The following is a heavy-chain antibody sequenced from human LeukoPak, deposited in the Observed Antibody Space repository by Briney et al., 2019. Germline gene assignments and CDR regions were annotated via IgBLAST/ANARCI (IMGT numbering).Heavy chain of an antibody. CDR3: ARRALDVVVPAAMEPFDY. CDR1: GYTFTSYY. Sequence: SVKASCKASGYTFTSYYMHWVRQAPGQGLEWMGGIIPIFGTANYAQKFQGRVTITADESTSTAYMELSSLRSEDTAVYYCARRALDVVVPAAMEPFDYWGQGTLVTVSS. CDR2: IIPIFGTA. J-gene: IGHJ4*02. D-gene: IGHD2-2*01. V-gene: IGHV1-69*13.